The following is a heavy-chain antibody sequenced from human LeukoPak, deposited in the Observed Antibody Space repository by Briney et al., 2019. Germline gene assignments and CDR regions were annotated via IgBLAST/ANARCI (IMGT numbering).Heavy chain of an antibody. Sequence: SETLSLTCTVSGGSISSSSYYWGWIRQPPGKGLEWIGSIYYSGSTYYNPSLKSRVTISVDTSKNQFSLKLSSVTAADTAVYYCARGKYYDFWSGYSGAFDIWGQGTMVTVSS. D-gene: IGHD3-3*01. CDR1: GGSISSSSYY. J-gene: IGHJ3*02. CDR2: IYYSGST. V-gene: IGHV4-39*07. CDR3: ARGKYYDFWSGYSGAFDI.